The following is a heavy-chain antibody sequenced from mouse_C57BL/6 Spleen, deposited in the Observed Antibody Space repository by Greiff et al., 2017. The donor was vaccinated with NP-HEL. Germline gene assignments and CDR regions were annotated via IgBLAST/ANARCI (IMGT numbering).Heavy chain of an antibody. Sequence: VQLQQSGAELVKPGASVKLSCKASGYTFTSYWMHWVKQRPGQGLEWIGMIHPNSGSTNYNEKFKSKATLTVDKSSSTAYMQLSSLTSEDSAVYYCAREDTTVDGDFDYWGQGTTLTVSS. J-gene: IGHJ2*01. CDR1: GYTFTSYW. V-gene: IGHV1-64*01. D-gene: IGHD1-1*01. CDR3: AREDTTVDGDFDY. CDR2: IHPNSGST.